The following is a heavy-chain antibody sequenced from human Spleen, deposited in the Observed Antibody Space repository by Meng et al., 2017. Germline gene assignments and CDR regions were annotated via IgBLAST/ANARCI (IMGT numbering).Heavy chain of an antibody. CDR1: GFSLRTSGVG. D-gene: IGHD4-17*01. J-gene: IGHJ4*02. CDR3: AHTVGAVDY. V-gene: IGHV2-5*01. CDR2: FYWNDDK. Sequence: QFTSNQSGSTLVKPTHTLTLTCTFSGFSLRTSGVGVCCIRQPPGKALEWLALFYWNDDKRYSPSLKSRLTITKDTSKNQVVLTMTNMDPVDTATYYCAHTVGAVDYWGQGTLVTVSS.